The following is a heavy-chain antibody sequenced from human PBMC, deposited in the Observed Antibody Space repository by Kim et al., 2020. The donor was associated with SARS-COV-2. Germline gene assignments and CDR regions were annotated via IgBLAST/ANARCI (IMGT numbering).Heavy chain of an antibody. CDR1: GYSFTSYW. D-gene: IGHD3-10*01. CDR3: ASITMVRGVMNDHDAFDI. Sequence: GESLKISCKGSGYSFTSYWIGWVRQMPGKGLEWMGIIYPGDSDTRYSPSFQGQVTISADKSISTAYLQWSSLKASDTAMYYCASITMVRGVMNDHDAFDIWGQGTMVTVSS. CDR2: IYPGDSDT. J-gene: IGHJ3*02. V-gene: IGHV5-51*01.